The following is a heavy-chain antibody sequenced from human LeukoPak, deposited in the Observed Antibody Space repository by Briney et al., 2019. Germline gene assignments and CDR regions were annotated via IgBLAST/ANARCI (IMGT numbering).Heavy chain of an antibody. CDR2: IKSKIDGGTT. D-gene: IGHD1-1*01. V-gene: IGHV3-15*01. CDR1: GFTFSNAW. CDR3: TTSPPANDKHGGALDI. J-gene: IGHJ3*02. Sequence: GGSLRLSCAASGFTFSNAWMTWVRQAPGKGLEWVGRIKSKIDGGTTDYAAPVKGRFTISRDDSKNTLYLQMNSLKTEDTAVYYCTTSPPANDKHGGALDIWGQGTMVTVSS.